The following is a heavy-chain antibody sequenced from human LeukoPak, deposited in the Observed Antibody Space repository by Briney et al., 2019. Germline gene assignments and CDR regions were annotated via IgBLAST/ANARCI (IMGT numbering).Heavy chain of an antibody. V-gene: IGHV5-51*01. CDR2: IYPGDSDT. CDR1: GYSFTSYW. D-gene: IGHD3-9*01. CDR3: ARYKWVPLRYFDWLGFFDY. J-gene: IGHJ4*02. Sequence: GESLKISCKGSGYSFTSYWIGWVRPMPGKGLEWMGIIYPGDSDTRYSPSFQGQVTISADKSISTAYLQWSSLKASDTAMYYCARYKWVPLRYFDWLGFFDYWGQGTLVTVSS.